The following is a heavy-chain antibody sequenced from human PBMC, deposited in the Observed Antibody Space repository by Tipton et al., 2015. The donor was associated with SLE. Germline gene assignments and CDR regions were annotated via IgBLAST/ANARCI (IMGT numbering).Heavy chain of an antibody. CDR2: IYVSGFT. J-gene: IGHJ6*02. Sequence: GMVKPSETLSLICTVSGGSISISNNYWGWIRQPPGKGLERIGDIYVSGFTSYNPSLKSRVTIPQDTSKNQFSLRLSSVTALDTAVYYCARDVSGADGADYYYCYGMDVWGQGTTVTVSS. V-gene: IGHV4-39*07. CDR1: GGSISISNNY. CDR3: ARDVSGADGADYYYCYGMDV. D-gene: IGHD4/OR15-4a*01.